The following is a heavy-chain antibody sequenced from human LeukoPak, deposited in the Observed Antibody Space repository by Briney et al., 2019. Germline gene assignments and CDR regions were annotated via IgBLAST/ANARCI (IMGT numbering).Heavy chain of an antibody. CDR3: ARDIYSSSPEGVDV. CDR1: GFTFTDYY. CDR2: ISTTGSTI. Sequence: RLSXXXSGFTFTDYYRSWIRLAPGKGLEWVSYISTTGSTIYYADSVKGRFTISRDNARNSVFLQMNSLRGEDTAVYYCARDIYSSSPEGVDVWGQGTTVTVSS. V-gene: IGHV3-11*01. J-gene: IGHJ6*02. D-gene: IGHD6-6*01.